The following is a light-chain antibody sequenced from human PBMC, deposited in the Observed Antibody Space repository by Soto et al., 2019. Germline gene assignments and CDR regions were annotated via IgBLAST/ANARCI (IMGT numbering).Light chain of an antibody. V-gene: IGKV1-12*01. CDR3: QQANSFPVWK. Sequence: DIQVTQSPSTLSASLVDRVNITFRSSQSISSWLAWYQQKPGKAPKLLIYDASSLQSGVPSRFSDSGSGTDFTLTIRSLQPEDFATYYCQQANSFPVWKCGQGTKGDIK. CDR2: DAS. J-gene: IGKJ1*01. CDR1: QSISSW.